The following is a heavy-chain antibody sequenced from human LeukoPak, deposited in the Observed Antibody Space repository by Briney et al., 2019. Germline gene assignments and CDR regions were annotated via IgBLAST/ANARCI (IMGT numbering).Heavy chain of an antibody. CDR1: GFTFSKYA. D-gene: IGHD3-10*01. CDR3: AREGIYGSGIPDY. V-gene: IGHV3-30-3*01. Sequence: GGSLRLSCAASGFTFSKYAMHWVRQAPGKGLEWLAVTSYDGSNKYYADSVKGRFTISRDNSKNTLYLQMNSLRAEDTAVYYCAREGIYGSGIPDYWGQGTLVTVSS. J-gene: IGHJ4*02. CDR2: TSYDGSNK.